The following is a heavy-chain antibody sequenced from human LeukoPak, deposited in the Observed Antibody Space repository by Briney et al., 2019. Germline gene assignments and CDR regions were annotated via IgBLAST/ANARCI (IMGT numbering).Heavy chain of an antibody. CDR2: INHSGST. CDR3: ARQSGGRRRFDY. V-gene: IGHV4-34*01. Sequence: SETLCLTCAVYGGSFSGYYWSWIRQPPGKGLEWIGEINHSGSTNYNPSLKSRVTISVDTSKNQFSLKLSSVTAADTAVYYCARQSGGRRRFDYWGQGTLVTVSS. J-gene: IGHJ4*02. CDR1: GGSFSGYY. D-gene: IGHD3-16*01.